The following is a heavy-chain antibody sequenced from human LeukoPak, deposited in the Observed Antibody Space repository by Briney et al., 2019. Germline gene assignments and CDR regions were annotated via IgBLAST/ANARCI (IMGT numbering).Heavy chain of an antibody. V-gene: IGHV3-23*01. CDR2: ISGSGGST. J-gene: IGHJ4*02. D-gene: IGHD3-22*01. CDR3: AKEMGGYLDYFDY. Sequence: WGSLRLSCAASGVTFSSYAMSWVRQAPGKGLEWVSAISGSGGSTYYADSVKGRFTISRDNSKNTLYLQMNSLRAEDTAVYYCAKEMGGYLDYFDYWGQGTLVTVSS. CDR1: GVTFSSYA.